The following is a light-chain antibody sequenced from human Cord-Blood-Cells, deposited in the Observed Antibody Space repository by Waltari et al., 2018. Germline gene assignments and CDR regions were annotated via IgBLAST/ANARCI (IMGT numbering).Light chain of an antibody. CDR1: SRDVGGYNY. CDR2: DVS. V-gene: IGLV2-11*02. Sequence: QSALTQPRSVSGSPGQSVTIPCTGTSRDVGGYNYVSWYQQHPGKAPKLMIYDVSKRPSGVPDRFSGSKSGNTASLTISGLQAEDEADYYCCSYAGSYVYVFGTGTKVTVL. J-gene: IGLJ1*01. CDR3: CSYAGSYVYV.